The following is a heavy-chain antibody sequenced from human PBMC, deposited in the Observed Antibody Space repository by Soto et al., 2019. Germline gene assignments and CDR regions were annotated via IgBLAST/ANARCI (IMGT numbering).Heavy chain of an antibody. CDR3: ARIAAAGRGTDHFDY. Sequence: QLQLQESGPGLVKPSETLSLTCTVSGGSISSSSYYWGWIRQPPGKGLEWIGSIYYSGSTYYNPSLKSRVTTSVDTSKNQFSLKLSSVTAADTAVYYCARIAAAGRGTDHFDYWGQGTLVTVSS. D-gene: IGHD6-13*01. V-gene: IGHV4-39*01. J-gene: IGHJ4*02. CDR1: GGSISSSSYY. CDR2: IYYSGST.